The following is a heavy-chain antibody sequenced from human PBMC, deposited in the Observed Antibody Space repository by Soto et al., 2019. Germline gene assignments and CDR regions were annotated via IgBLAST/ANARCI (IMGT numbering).Heavy chain of an antibody. CDR1: GGTFSSYA. CDR2: IIPIFGTA. CDR3: ARRNYYDSSGRYNWFDP. J-gene: IGHJ5*02. V-gene: IGHV1-69*06. D-gene: IGHD3-22*01. Sequence: QVQLVQSGAEVKKPGSSVKVSCKASGGTFSSYAISWVRQAPGQGLEWMGGIIPIFGTANYAQKFQGRVTITADKSTSTASMELSSLRSEDTAVYYCARRNYYDSSGRYNWFDPWGQGPLVTVSS.